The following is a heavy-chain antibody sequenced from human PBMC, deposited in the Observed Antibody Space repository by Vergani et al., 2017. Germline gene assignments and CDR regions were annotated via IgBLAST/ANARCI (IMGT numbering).Heavy chain of an antibody. CDR2: IIPILGTA. CDR3: AREGVRWLQLSSSGYFQH. D-gene: IGHD5-24*01. J-gene: IGHJ1*01. V-gene: IGHV1-69*11. Sequence: QVQLVQSGAEVKKPGASVKVSCKASGYTFTSYDINWVRQATGQGLEWMGRIIPILGTANYAQKFQGRVTITADESTSTAYMELSSLRSEDTAVDYCAREGVRWLQLSSSGYFQHWGQGTLVTVSS. CDR1: GYTFTSYD.